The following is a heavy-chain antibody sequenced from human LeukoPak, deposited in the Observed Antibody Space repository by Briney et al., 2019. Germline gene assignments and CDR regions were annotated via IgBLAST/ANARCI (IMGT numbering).Heavy chain of an antibody. D-gene: IGHD2-2*01. CDR3: ARGGGGYCSSTSCLDP. CDR1: GGTFSNYT. V-gene: IGHV1-69*05. Sequence: SVKVSCKASGGTFSNYTISWVRQAPGQGLEWMGGIIPIFGTANYAQKFQGTVTITTDESTTTAYMELSSLRSEDTAVYYCARGGGGYCSSTSCLDPWGQGTLVTVSS. CDR2: IIPIFGTA. J-gene: IGHJ5*02.